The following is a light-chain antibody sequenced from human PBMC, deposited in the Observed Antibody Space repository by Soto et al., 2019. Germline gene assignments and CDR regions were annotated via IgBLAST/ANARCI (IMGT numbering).Light chain of an antibody. J-gene: IGKJ3*01. Sequence: EIVMTQSPATLSVSPGERATLSCRASQSVSSNLAWYQQKPGQAHRLLIYGASTRATGIPARFSGSGSGTEFNLTVSSLQAEDFAVYYCQQYNNWAFTFGPRTQVHIK. CDR2: GAS. CDR1: QSVSSN. V-gene: IGKV3-15*01. CDR3: QQYNNWAFT.